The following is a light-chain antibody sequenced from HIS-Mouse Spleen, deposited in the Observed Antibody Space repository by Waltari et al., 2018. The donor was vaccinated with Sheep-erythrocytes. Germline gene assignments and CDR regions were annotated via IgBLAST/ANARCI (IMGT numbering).Light chain of an antibody. V-gene: IGKV1-12*01. Sequence: DIKMTQSPSSVSASVGDRVTITCRASQGISSWLGWYQQKPGKAPKRLIYAASSLQSGVPSRFSCSGSGTAFTLTISSLQPEDFATYYCQQANSFPPTFGQGTKVEIK. CDR3: QQANSFPPT. CDR2: AAS. CDR1: QGISSW. J-gene: IGKJ1*01.